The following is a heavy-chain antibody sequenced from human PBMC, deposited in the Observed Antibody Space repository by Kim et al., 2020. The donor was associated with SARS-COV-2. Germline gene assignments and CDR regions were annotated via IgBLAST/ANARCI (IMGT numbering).Heavy chain of an antibody. V-gene: IGHV3-43*02. CDR1: GFTFDDYA. D-gene: IGHD4-17*01. CDR2: ISGDGGST. Sequence: VGSLRLSCAASGFTFDDYAMHWVRQAPGKGLEWVSLISGDGGSTYYADSVKGRFTISRDNSKNSLYLQMNSLRTEDTALYYCAKPEVYGDYGYYYYGMDVCGQGTTGTVSS. J-gene: IGHJ6*02. CDR3: AKPEVYGDYGYYYYGMDV.